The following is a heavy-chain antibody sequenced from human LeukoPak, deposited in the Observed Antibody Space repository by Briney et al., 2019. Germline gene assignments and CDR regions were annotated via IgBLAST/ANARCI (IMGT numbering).Heavy chain of an antibody. J-gene: IGHJ4*02. CDR2: ISSSSNYL. V-gene: IGHV3-21*01. D-gene: IGHD1/OR15-1a*01. CDR1: GFTFSTYS. Sequence: GGSLRLSCAASGFTFSTYSMNWVRQAPGKGLEWVSSISSSSNYLHYADSVKGRFTISRDNAKNSLFLQMNSLRAEDTALYYCARENWYKLDYWGQGTLVSVSS. CDR3: ARENWYKLDY.